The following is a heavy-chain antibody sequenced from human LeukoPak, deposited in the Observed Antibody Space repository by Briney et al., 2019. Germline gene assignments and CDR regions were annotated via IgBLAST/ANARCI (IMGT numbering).Heavy chain of an antibody. V-gene: IGHV3-23*01. D-gene: IGHD3-10*01. J-gene: IGHJ3*02. CDR2: ISGSGGNT. CDR1: GFTFSSYA. Sequence: GGSLRLSCAASGFTFSSYAMSWVRQAPGKGLEWVSGISGSGGNTYYADSVKGRFTISRDNSKNTLYLQMNSLRAEDTAVYYCAKDPLNHYYGSGSYAFDIWGQGTMVTVSS. CDR3: AKDPLNHYYGSGSYAFDI.